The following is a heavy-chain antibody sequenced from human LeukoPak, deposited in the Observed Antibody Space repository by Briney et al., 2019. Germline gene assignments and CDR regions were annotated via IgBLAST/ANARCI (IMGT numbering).Heavy chain of an antibody. D-gene: IGHD5-24*01. J-gene: IGHJ4*02. V-gene: IGHV4-61*02. Sequence: SQTLSLTCTVSGGSISSGSDYWSWIRQPAGKGLEWIGRISTSGSTNYNPSLKSRVTISVDTSKNQLSLKLSSVTAADTAVYYCASMEMATLYYIDNWGQGTLVTVSS. CDR2: ISTSGST. CDR3: ASMEMATLYYIDN. CDR1: GGSISSGSDY.